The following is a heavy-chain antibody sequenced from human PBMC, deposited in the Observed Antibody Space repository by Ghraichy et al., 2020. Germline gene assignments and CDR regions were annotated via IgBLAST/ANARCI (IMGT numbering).Heavy chain of an antibody. CDR2: ISVTGATT. CDR1: GFTFNTYA. V-gene: IGHV3-23*01. Sequence: GGSLRLSCAASGFTFNTYAMSWVRQAPGKGLEWVSAISVTGATTYYADSVKGRFTISRDNSKNTLYLQMNSLRAEDTAVYYCAKRLDSSGYYYFDYWGQGTLVTVSS. D-gene: IGHD3-22*01. J-gene: IGHJ4*02. CDR3: AKRLDSSGYYYFDY.